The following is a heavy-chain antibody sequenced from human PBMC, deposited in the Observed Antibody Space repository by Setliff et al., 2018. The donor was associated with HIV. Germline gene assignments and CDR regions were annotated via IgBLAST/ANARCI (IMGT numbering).Heavy chain of an antibody. V-gene: IGHV7-4-1*02. CDR2: INTHSGNP. D-gene: IGHD3-22*01. J-gene: IGHJ3*02. CDR1: GYAFASYG. CDR3: ARFYDSGASYSDDAFDI. Sequence: GASVKVSCKASGYAFASYGLNWVRQAPGQGLEWMGWINTHSGNPTYAQAFTGRFVFSLDTSVSTAYLQISSLRAEGTAVYYCARFYDSGASYSDDAFDIWGQGTMVTVS.